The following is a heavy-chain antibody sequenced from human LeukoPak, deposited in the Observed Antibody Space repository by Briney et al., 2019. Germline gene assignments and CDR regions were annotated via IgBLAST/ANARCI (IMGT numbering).Heavy chain of an antibody. CDR3: ARNDFWSGYAVDY. Sequence: SVKVSCKASGYTFTSYGISWVRQAPGQGLEWMGGIIPIFGTANYAQKFQGRVTITADESTSTAYMELSSLRSEDTAVYYCARNDFWSGYAVDYWGQGTLVTVSS. CDR2: IIPIFGTA. J-gene: IGHJ4*02. D-gene: IGHD3-3*01. V-gene: IGHV1-69*13. CDR1: GYTFTSYG.